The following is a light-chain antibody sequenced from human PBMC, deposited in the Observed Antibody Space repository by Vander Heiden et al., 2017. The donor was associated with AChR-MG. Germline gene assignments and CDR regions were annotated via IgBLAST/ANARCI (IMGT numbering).Light chain of an antibody. CDR2: DNN. Sequence: QSVLTQPPSVSAAPGQKVTIPCSGSRSNIGNNYVSWYQQLPGTAPKLLIYDNNKRPSGIPDRFSGSKSGTSATLGITGLQTGDEADYYCGTWDSSLSAGYVFGTGTKVTVL. J-gene: IGLJ1*01. CDR1: RSNIGNNY. V-gene: IGLV1-51*01. CDR3: GTWDSSLSAGYV.